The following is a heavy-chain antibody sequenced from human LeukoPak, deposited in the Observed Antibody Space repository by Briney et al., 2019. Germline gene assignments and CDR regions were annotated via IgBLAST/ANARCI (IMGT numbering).Heavy chain of an antibody. J-gene: IGHJ4*02. Sequence: PGGSLRLSCAASGFTVSSNYMSWVRQAPGKGLEWVSVIYSGGSAYYADSVKGRFTISRDNSKNTLYLQMNSLRAEDTAVYYCARMNLVVAATLSYYFDYWGQGTLVTVSS. CDR2: IYSGGSA. V-gene: IGHV3-53*01. CDR3: ARMNLVVAATLSYYFDY. D-gene: IGHD2-15*01. CDR1: GFTVSSNY.